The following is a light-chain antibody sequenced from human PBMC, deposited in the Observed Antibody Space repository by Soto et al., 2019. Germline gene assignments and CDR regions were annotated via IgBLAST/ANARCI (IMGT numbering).Light chain of an antibody. CDR2: GAS. CDR3: QQYDNWPPVT. Sequence: EVVMTQFPATLSVSPGERVTLSCRASQSVSSSLAWYQQKPGQAPRLLIYGASTRPIGTPARFSGSGSGTYFTLTISSLQSEDFAVYYCQQYDNWPPVTFGQGTRLEI. J-gene: IGKJ5*01. V-gene: IGKV3-15*01. CDR1: QSVSSS.